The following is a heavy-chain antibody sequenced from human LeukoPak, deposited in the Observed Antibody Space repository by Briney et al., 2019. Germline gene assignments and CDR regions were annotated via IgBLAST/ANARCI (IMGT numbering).Heavy chain of an antibody. D-gene: IGHD2-2*01. CDR3: ARVLGYCSSTSCYGNWFDP. J-gene: IGHJ5*02. V-gene: IGHV4-34*01. CDR2: INHSGST. CDR1: GGSFSGYY. Sequence: SETLSLTCAVYGGSFSGYYWSWIRQPPGKGLEWIGEINHSGSTNYNPSLKSRVTISVDTSKNQFSLKLSSVTAADTAVYYCARVLGYCSSTSCYGNWFDPWGQGTLVTVSS.